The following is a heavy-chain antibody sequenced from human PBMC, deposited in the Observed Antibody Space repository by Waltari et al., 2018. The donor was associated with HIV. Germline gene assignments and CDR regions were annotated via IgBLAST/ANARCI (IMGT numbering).Heavy chain of an antibody. CDR2: IYYSGST. Sequence: QLQLQESGPGLVKPSETLSLTCTVSGGSISSSSYYWGWSRQPPGKGLEWIGSIYYSGSTYYNPSLKSRVSVSVDTSKNQFSLNLGSVSAADTAVYYCARVSYGSGGLDYWSQGTLVTVSS. CDR1: GGSISSSSYY. J-gene: IGHJ4*02. CDR3: ARVSYGSGGLDY. D-gene: IGHD3-10*01. V-gene: IGHV4-39*07.